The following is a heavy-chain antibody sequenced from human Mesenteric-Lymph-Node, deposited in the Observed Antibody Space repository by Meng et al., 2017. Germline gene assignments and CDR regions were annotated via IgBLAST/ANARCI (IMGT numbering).Heavy chain of an antibody. CDR2: SRDKSRSDTT. D-gene: IGHD4-23*01. CDR3: ATGLSGGNDVGY. V-gene: IGHV3-72*01. Sequence: EVQLVESGGGSVQPGGSLRLSWSASGFTLSDHYMDWVSQAPGKGLEWVGRSRDKSRSDTTEYAASVKGRFTISRDDSQNSLFLQMNSLKTEDTAVYYCATGLSGGNDVGYWGQGTLVTVSS. J-gene: IGHJ4*02. CDR1: GFTLSDHY.